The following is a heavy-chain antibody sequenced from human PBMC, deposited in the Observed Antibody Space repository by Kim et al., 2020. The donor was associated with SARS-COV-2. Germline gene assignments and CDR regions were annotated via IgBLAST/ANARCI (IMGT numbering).Heavy chain of an antibody. CDR2: INPANGAT. CDR1: GYTFTTDL. J-gene: IGHJ6*02. CDR3: ARAVFHTMDV. Sequence: ASVKVSCKASGYTFTTDLMHWVRQAPGQAPQWLGIINPANGATTYPGNFQGRVAMTVDTSTTTVYMELSDLTSEDTAVYYCARAVFHTMDVWGQGTTVTVSS. V-gene: IGHV1-46*01.